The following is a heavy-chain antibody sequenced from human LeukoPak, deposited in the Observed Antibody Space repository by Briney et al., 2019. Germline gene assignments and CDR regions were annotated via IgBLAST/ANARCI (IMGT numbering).Heavy chain of an antibody. CDR1: GGSIITTNYY. V-gene: IGHV4-39*02. Sequence: PSETLSLTCTVSGGSIITTNYYWGWIRQPPGKGLEWIGSINYSGSTHYNPSLKSRVTIFVDTSKNQFSLKLSSVTAADTAVYYCAREGRYCSSTSCYIDYWGQGTLVTVSS. J-gene: IGHJ4*02. CDR3: AREGRYCSSTSCYIDY. CDR2: INYSGST. D-gene: IGHD2-2*02.